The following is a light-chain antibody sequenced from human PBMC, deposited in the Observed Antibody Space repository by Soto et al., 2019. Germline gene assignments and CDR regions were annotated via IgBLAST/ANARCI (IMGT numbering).Light chain of an antibody. CDR2: EGS. CDR3: CSYAGSQVV. CDR1: SSDVGSYNL. J-gene: IGLJ2*01. V-gene: IGLV2-23*01. Sequence: QSALTQPASVSGSPGQSITISCTGTSSDVGSYNLVSWYQQHPGKAPKLMIYEGSKRPSGVSNRFSGSKSGNTASLTISGLQAEDEADYYCCSYAGSQVVFGGGTKLTAL.